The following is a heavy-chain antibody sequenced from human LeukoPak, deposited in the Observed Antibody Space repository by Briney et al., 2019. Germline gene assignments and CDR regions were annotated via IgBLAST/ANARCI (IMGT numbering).Heavy chain of an antibody. CDR2: VDLEDGDT. CDR1: GYTFNDYY. V-gene: IGHV1-69-2*01. D-gene: IGHD3-9*01. CDR3: ARGSRSFDWLRSYFDF. Sequence: ASVKVSCKPSGYTFNDYYIHWVHQAPGKGLEWMGRVDLEDGDTIYAEKFQGRVTITADTSTDTAFMDLSSLTSFDTAVYYCARGSRSFDWLRSYFDFWGQGTLVSVSP. J-gene: IGHJ4*02.